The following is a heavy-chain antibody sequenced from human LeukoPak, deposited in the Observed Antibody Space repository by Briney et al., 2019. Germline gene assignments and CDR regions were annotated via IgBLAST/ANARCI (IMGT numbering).Heavy chain of an antibody. J-gene: IGHJ4*02. Sequence: GGSLRLSCAVSGFTFSGYAMHWVRQAPGKGLEYVSAISDNGGSTYYTNSVKGRFTISRDNSKNTLYLQMNSLRAEDTAVYYCAKDHLGYCSSTSCYIKGTFDYWGQGALVTVSS. CDR3: AKDHLGYCSSTSCYIKGTFDY. CDR1: GFTFSGYA. D-gene: IGHD2-2*01. V-gene: IGHV3-64*01. CDR2: ISDNGGST.